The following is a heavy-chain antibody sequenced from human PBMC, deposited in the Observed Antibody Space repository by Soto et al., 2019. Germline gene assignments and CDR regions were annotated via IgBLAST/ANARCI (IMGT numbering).Heavy chain of an antibody. D-gene: IGHD6-13*01. CDR3: ARNPAAAGPYYYYGMDA. Sequence: GESLKISCKGSGYSFTSYWIGWVRQMPGKGLEWMGIIYPGDSDTRYSPSFQGQVTISADKSISTAYLQWSSLKASDTAMYYCARNPAAAGPYYYYGMDAWGQGTTVTVSS. CDR1: GYSFTSYW. V-gene: IGHV5-51*01. J-gene: IGHJ6*02. CDR2: IYPGDSDT.